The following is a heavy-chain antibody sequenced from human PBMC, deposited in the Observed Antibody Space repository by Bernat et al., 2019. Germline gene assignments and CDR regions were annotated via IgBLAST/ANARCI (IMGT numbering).Heavy chain of an antibody. J-gene: IGHJ4*02. D-gene: IGHD6-19*01. CDR3: ARGGIAVAGTPFRY. CDR2: ISYDESNK. Sequence: QVQLVESGGGVVQPGRSLRLSCAASGFTFSSYAMYWVRQAPGKGLEWVAVISYDESNKYYADSVKGRFTISRDNSKNTLYLQMNSLRAEDTAVYYCARGGIAVAGTPFRYWGQGTLVTVSS. V-gene: IGHV3-30-3*01. CDR1: GFTFSSYA.